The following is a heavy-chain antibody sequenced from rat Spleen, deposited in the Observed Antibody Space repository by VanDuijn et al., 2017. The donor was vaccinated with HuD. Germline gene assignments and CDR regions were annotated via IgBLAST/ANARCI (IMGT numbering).Heavy chain of an antibody. Sequence: EVQLVESGGGLVQPGRSLKLSCAASGFTFSNYDMAWVRQAPTKGLEWVASISPSGGSTYYRDSVKGRFTVSRDNAKSTLYLQMDSLTSEDTATYYCARLGTEAIGNWFSYWGQGTLVTVSS. V-gene: IGHV5-25*01. J-gene: IGHJ3*01. D-gene: IGHD1-11*01. CDR2: ISPSGGST. CDR1: GFTFSNYD. CDR3: ARLGTEAIGNWFSY.